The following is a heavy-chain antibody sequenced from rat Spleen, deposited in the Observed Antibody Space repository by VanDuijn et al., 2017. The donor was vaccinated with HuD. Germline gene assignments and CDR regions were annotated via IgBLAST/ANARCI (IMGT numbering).Heavy chain of an antibody. CDR2: INKDSSII. CDR1: GFNFNDYW. Sequence: EVQLVASGGGLVQPGRSLKLSCAASGFNFNDYWMAWVRQAPGKGLEWIGEINKDSSIINYTPSLKDKFTISRDNAQNTLYLQMSKLGSEDTAIYYCARGGIYNNYAYWGQGTLVTVSS. CDR3: ARGGIYNNYAY. D-gene: IGHD1-10*01. J-gene: IGHJ3*01. V-gene: IGHV4-2*01.